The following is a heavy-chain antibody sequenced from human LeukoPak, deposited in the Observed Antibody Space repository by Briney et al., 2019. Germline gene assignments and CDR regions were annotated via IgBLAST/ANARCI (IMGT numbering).Heavy chain of an antibody. Sequence: GGSLRLSCAASGFTVSGNYMSWVRQAPGKGLEWVSVIYSGGSTYYADSVKGRFTISRDNSKNTVYLQMNSLRAEDTAVYYCAFIAAAGPPYTEYFQHWGQGTLVTVSS. D-gene: IGHD6-13*01. CDR2: IYSGGST. CDR1: GFTVSGNY. CDR3: AFIAAAGPPYTEYFQH. J-gene: IGHJ1*01. V-gene: IGHV3-53*01.